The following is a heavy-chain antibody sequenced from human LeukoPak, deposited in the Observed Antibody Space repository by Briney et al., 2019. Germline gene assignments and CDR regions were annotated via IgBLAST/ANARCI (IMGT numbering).Heavy chain of an antibody. CDR1: GFTFSSYG. J-gene: IGHJ4*02. V-gene: IGHV3-30*18. Sequence: GGSLRLSCAASGFTFSSYGMHWVRQAPGKGLEWVAVISYDGSNKYYADSMKGRFTISRDNSKNTLYLQMNSLRAEDTAVYYCAKDYIDYWGQGTLVTVSS. CDR3: AKDYIDY. CDR2: ISYDGSNK.